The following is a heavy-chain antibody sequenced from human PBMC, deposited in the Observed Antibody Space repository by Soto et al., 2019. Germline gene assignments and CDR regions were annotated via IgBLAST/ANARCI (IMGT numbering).Heavy chain of an antibody. CDR2: FDPEDGET. CDR1: GYTLTELS. Sequence: ASVKVSCKVSGYTLTELSMHWVRQAPGKGLEWMGGFDPEDGETIYAQKFQGRVTMTEDTSTDTAYMELSSLRSEDTAVYYCATKTPLIGAAAGKWRDEVLRSYYYMDVWGKGTTVTVSS. CDR3: ATKTPLIGAAAGKWRDEVLRSYYYMDV. D-gene: IGHD6-13*01. J-gene: IGHJ6*03. V-gene: IGHV1-24*01.